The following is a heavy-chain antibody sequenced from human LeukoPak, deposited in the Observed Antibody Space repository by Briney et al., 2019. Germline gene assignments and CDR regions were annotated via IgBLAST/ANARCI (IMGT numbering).Heavy chain of an antibody. CDR1: GFTFDDYA. CDR2: ISWNSGSI. CDR3: AKGGGYSGYGQYAIDY. J-gene: IGHJ4*02. D-gene: IGHD5-12*01. V-gene: IGHV3-9*03. Sequence: GGSLRLSCAASGFTFDDYAMHWVRQAPGKGLEWVSGISWNSGSIDYADSVKGRFTISRDNAKNSLYLQVNSLRAEDMALYYCAKGGGYSGYGQYAIDYWGQGTLVTVSS.